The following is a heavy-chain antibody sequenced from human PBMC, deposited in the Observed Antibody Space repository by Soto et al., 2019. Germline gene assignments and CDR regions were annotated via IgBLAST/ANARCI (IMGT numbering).Heavy chain of an antibody. CDR2: IYYSGST. V-gene: IGHV4-59*01. Sequence: PSETLSLTCTVSGGSISSYYWSWIRQPPGKGLEWIGYIYYSGSTNYNPSLNNRVTISVDTSKNQFSLKLNSVTAADTAVYYCARGPDYYDRSGYVPLAYWGQGTLVTVSS. CDR3: ARGPDYYDRSGYVPLAY. J-gene: IGHJ4*02. D-gene: IGHD3-22*01. CDR1: GGSISSYY.